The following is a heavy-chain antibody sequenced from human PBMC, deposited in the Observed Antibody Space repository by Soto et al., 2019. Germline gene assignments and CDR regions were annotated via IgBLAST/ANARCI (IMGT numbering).Heavy chain of an antibody. V-gene: IGHV3-23*01. D-gene: IGHD4-4*01. J-gene: IGHJ4*02. Sequence: GGSLRLSCAASGFTFSTYAMTWVRQAPGKGLEWVSAISGSGGSIYYADSVKGRFTISRDKSKNTLYLQMNSLRAEDTAVYYCARDRALIDYSKYGAVGYWGQGTLVTVYS. CDR1: GFTFSTYA. CDR3: ARDRALIDYSKYGAVGY. CDR2: ISGSGGSI.